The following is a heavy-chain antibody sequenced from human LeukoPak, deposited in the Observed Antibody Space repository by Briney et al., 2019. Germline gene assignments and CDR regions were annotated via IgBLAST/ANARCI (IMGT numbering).Heavy chain of an antibody. CDR1: GFTFSNAW. CDR2: IKSKTDGGTT. V-gene: IGHV3-15*01. J-gene: IGHJ4*02. Sequence: GGSLRLSCAASGFTFSNAWMSWVRQAPGKGLEWVGRIKSKTDGGTTDYAAPVKGRFTISRDDSKNTLYLQMNSLKTEDTAVYYCTTRVYYDFWSGPSSPLDYWGQGTLVTVSS. D-gene: IGHD3-3*01. CDR3: TTRVYYDFWSGPSSPLDY.